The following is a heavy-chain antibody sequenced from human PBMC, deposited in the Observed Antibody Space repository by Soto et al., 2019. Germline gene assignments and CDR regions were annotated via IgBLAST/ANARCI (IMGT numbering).Heavy chain of an antibody. CDR3: ARGGYCSSTSCYGWFDP. D-gene: IGHD2-2*01. Sequence: VASVKVSCKASGGTFSSYAISWVRQAPGQGLEWMGGIIPIFGTANYAQKFQGRVTITADESTSTAYMELSSLRSEDTAVYYCARGGYCSSTSCYGWFDPWGQGTLVTVSS. V-gene: IGHV1-69*13. J-gene: IGHJ5*02. CDR2: IIPIFGTA. CDR1: GGTFSSYA.